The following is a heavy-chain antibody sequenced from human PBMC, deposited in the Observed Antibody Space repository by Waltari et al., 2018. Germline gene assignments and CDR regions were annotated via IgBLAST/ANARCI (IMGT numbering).Heavy chain of an antibody. D-gene: IGHD3-10*01. J-gene: IGHJ4*02. CDR2: IKQDGSEK. Sequence: VQLVQSGAEVKKPGSSVKVSCKASGGTFSSYAISWVRQAPGKGLEWVANIKQDGSEKYYVDSVKGRFTISRDNAKNSLYLQMNSLRAEDTAVYYCARDFMVQGMNDYWGQGTLVTVSS. CDR1: GGTFSSYA. CDR3: ARDFMVQGMNDY. V-gene: IGHV3-7*01.